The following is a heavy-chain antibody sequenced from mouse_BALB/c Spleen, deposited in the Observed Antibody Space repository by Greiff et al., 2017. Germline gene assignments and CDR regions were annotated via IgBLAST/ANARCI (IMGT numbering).Heavy chain of an antibody. CDR3: ASTGYDGYYFDY. CDR2: IDPYNGGT. Sequence: VHVKQSGPELVKPGASVKVSCKASGYAFTSYNMYWVKQSHGKSLEWIGYIDPYNGGTSYNQKFKGKATLTVDKSSSTAYMHLNSLTSEDSAVYYCASTGYDGYYFDYWGQGTTLTVSS. J-gene: IGHJ2*01. V-gene: IGHV1S135*01. D-gene: IGHD2-14*01. CDR1: GYAFTSYN.